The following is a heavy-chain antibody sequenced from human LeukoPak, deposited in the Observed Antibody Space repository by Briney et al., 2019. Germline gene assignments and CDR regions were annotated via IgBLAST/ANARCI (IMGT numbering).Heavy chain of an antibody. CDR2: ISDSGGTT. CDR3: AKLTRGYCSSTACPNWFDP. CDR1: GFTFSSYA. J-gene: IGHJ5*02. Sequence: GGSLRLSCAASGFTFSSYAMSWVRHAPGEGLEWVSAISDSGGTTYYADSVKGRFTISRDNSKNTLYLQMNGLRGEDTAVCYCAKLTRGYCSSTACPNWFDPWGQGTLVTVSS. D-gene: IGHD2-2*01. V-gene: IGHV3-23*01.